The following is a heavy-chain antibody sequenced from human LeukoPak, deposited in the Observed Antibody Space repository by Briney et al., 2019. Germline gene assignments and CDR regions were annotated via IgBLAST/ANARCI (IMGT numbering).Heavy chain of an antibody. Sequence: ASVKVSCKAPGYTFTSYGISWVRQAPGQGLEWMGWISAYNGNSNYAQKFQGRVTMTTDTSTSTGYMELRSLRSDDTAVYYCARVHSYCSTTSCLDYWGQGTLVTVSS. CDR1: GYTFTSYG. CDR2: ISAYNGNS. D-gene: IGHD2-2*01. V-gene: IGHV1-18*01. J-gene: IGHJ4*02. CDR3: ARVHSYCSTTSCLDY.